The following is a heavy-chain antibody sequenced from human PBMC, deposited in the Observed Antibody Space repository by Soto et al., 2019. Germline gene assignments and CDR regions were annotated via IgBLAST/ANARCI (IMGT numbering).Heavy chain of an antibody. J-gene: IGHJ5*02. CDR2: IKSRTNGETT. CDR1: GCTFSNAW. CDR3: TTDDPINRS. Sequence: GPLILACSASGCTFSNAWMSWVRQAPGKGLEWVGLIKSRTNGETTDYAAPVKGRFTISRDDSKNTPYLQMNSLTTEDTAVYYCTTDDPINRSWGQGTLVTVYS. V-gene: IGHV3-15*01.